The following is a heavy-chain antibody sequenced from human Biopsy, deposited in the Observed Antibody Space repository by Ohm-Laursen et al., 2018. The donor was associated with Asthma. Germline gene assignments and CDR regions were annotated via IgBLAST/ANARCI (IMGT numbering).Heavy chain of an antibody. V-gene: IGHV1-69*13. CDR1: GGTFSSYA. CDR2: IIPIFGTA. Sequence: ASVKVSCKASGGTFSSYAISWVRQAPGQGLEWMGGIIPIFGTANYAQKFRGRVTITADESTSTAYMELSSLRSEDTAVYYCARSSHINWGGYFDYWGQGTLVTVSS. J-gene: IGHJ4*02. D-gene: IGHD7-27*01. CDR3: ARSSHINWGGYFDY.